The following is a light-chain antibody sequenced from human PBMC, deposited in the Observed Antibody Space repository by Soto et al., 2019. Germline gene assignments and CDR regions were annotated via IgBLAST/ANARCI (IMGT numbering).Light chain of an antibody. CDR1: QGISNF. CDR3: QQYNSYSA. J-gene: IGKJ1*01. V-gene: IGKV1-13*02. CDR2: DAS. Sequence: AIRFSQSPSSLSASVGDRVTITCRASQGISNFLAWYQQKPGKAPKLLIYDASSLESGVPSRFSGSGSGTEFTLTISSLQPDDFATYYCQQYNSYSAFGQGTKVDIK.